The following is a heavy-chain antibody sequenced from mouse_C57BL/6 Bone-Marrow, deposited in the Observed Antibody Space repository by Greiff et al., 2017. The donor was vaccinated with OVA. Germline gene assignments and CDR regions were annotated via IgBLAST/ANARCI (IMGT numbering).Heavy chain of an antibody. CDR1: GFTFSDYG. CDR3: ARRGGSSYDWYFDV. D-gene: IGHD1-1*01. V-gene: IGHV5-15*01. CDR2: ISNLAYSI. Sequence: EVKLVESGGGLVQPGGSLKLSCAASGFTFSDYGMAWVRQAPRKGPEWVAFISNLAYSIYYADTVTGRFTISRENAKNTLSLEMSSLRSEDTAMYYGARRGGSSYDWYFDVWGTGTTVTVSS. J-gene: IGHJ1*03.